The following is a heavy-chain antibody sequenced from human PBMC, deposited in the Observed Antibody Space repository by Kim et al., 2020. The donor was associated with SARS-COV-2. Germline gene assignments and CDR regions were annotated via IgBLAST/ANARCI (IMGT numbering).Heavy chain of an antibody. CDR3: ARPHPYGGSYSY. V-gene: IGHV4-39*01. Sequence: YTKPSHKSRVTLSVDTSKNQFSLNLTSVTAADASIYYCARPHPYGGSYSYWGQGTLVTVSS. J-gene: IGHJ4*02. D-gene: IGHD1-26*01.